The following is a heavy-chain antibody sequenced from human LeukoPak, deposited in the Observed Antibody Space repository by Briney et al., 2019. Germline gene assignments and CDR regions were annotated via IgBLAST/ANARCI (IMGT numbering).Heavy chain of an antibody. D-gene: IGHD3-10*01. CDR1: GFTFSSYG. V-gene: IGHV3-23*01. CDR2: ISGSGGST. Sequence: GGTLRLSCAASGFTFSSYGMSWVRQAPGKGLEWVSAISGSGGSTYYADSVKGRFTISRDNSKNTLYLQMNSLRAEDTAVYYCAKVALRFGESFDYWGQGTLVTVSS. CDR3: AKVALRFGESFDY. J-gene: IGHJ4*02.